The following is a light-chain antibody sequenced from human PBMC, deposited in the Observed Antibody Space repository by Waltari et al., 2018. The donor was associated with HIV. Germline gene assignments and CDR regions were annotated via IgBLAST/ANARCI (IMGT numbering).Light chain of an antibody. Sequence: EIVMTQSPATLSVSPGERATFSCRASQSVRDNLAWYQQKPGQAPRLLIYGASTRAIGIPVRFSGSGSGTEFTLTISSLQSEDFAVYYCQQYNKWPPVTFGGGTKVEIK. CDR2: GAS. J-gene: IGKJ4*01. CDR3: QQYNKWPPVT. CDR1: QSVRDN. V-gene: IGKV3-15*01.